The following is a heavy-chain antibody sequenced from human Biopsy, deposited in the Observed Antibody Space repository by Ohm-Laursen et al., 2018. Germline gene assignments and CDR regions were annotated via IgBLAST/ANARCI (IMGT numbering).Heavy chain of an antibody. CDR2: IYYSGST. J-gene: IGHJ4*02. D-gene: IGHD3/OR15-3a*01. CDR3: ASRGLVMASDYYFDD. CDR1: GGSISSYY. Sequence: SDTLSLTCTVSGGSISSYYWSWIRQPPGKGLEWIGYIYYSGSTNYNPSLKSRVIISADTSKSQLSLHLTSVTAADTAVYYCASRGLVMASDYYFDDWGQGTLVTVSS. V-gene: IGHV4-59*08.